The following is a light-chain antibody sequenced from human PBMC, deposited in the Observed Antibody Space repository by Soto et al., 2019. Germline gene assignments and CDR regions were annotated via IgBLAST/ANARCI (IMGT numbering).Light chain of an antibody. V-gene: IGKV1-33*01. CDR2: DAS. Sequence: DIKMTQSPSTLSASVGDRVTITCRASQSISSWLAWYQQKPGRAPKLLIYDASNLEAGVPSRFRGSGSGTDFTFTISRLQPEDIATYYCQQYENLPTVGKGTRLEIK. J-gene: IGKJ5*01. CDR3: QQYENLPT. CDR1: QSISSW.